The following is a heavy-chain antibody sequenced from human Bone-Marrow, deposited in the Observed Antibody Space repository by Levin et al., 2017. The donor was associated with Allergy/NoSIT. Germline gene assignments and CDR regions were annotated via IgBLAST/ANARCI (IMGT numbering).Heavy chain of an antibody. D-gene: IGHD2-2*01. J-gene: IGHJ3*01. CDR1: GYTFTSHY. V-gene: IGHV1-2*02. CDR3: AREHCRSSSCTHRISHDALDL. Sequence: GASVKVSCKASGYTFTSHYIHWVRQAPGQGLEWMGSINPNSGATNFAQKFQGRVTMTRDTSISTGYMELSRLTSDDTAVFYCAREHCRSSSCTHRISHDALDLWGQGTMVTVS. CDR2: INPNSGAT.